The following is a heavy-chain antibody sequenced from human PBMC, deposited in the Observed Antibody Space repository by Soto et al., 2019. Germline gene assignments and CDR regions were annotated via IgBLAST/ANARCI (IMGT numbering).Heavy chain of an antibody. J-gene: IGHJ4*02. D-gene: IGHD2-15*01. CDR3: AIKAQSWWLFDY. V-gene: IGHV3-23*01. CDR2: ISGSGGST. CDR1: GFTFSSYA. Sequence: EVQLLESGGGLVQPGGSLRLSCAASGFTFSSYAMSWVRQAPGKGLEWASAISGSGGSTYYADSVKGRFTISRDNSKNTLYLQMNSLRAEDTAVYYCAIKAQSWWLFDYWGQGTLVTVSS.